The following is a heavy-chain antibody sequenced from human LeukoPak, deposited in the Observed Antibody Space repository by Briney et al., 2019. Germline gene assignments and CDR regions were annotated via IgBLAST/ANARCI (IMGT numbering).Heavy chain of an antibody. CDR2: IYSGGGT. D-gene: IGHD4-23*01. CDR3: ARLVTGTTVVNSGWFDP. Sequence: SGGSLRLSCAASGVTVSSNYMTWVRQAPGKGLEYVSVIYSGGGTYYADSVKGRFSISRDNSKSTLYLQMNSLRAEDTAVYYCARLVTGTTVVNSGWFDPWGQGTLVTVSS. J-gene: IGHJ5*02. CDR1: GVTVSSNY. V-gene: IGHV3-66*04.